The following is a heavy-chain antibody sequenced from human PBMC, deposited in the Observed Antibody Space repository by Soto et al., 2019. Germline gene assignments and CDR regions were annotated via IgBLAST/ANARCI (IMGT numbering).Heavy chain of an antibody. V-gene: IGHV1-69*13. CDR3: ASQQQSAGVVDP. CDR2: IIPIFGTA. J-gene: IGHJ5*02. D-gene: IGHD6-13*01. CDR1: GGTFRIYA. Sequence: SSVKVSVKSSGGTFRIYAISCLRHAPGQWLEWMGGIIPIFGTASYAQKFQGRVTITADESTSTAYMELSSLRSEDTAVYYCASQQQSAGVVDPWGQGTLVTVSS.